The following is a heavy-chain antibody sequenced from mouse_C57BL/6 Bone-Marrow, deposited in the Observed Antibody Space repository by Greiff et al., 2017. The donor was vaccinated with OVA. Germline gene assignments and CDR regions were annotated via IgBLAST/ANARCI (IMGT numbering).Heavy chain of an antibody. V-gene: IGHV1-52*01. CDR2: IDPSDSET. CDR3: ARRGSSGYVSYAMDY. CDR1: GYTFTSYW. J-gene: IGHJ4*01. Sequence: QVQLKQPGAELVRPGSSVKLSCKASGYTFTSYWMHWVKQRPIQGLEWIGNIDPSDSETHYNQKFKDKATLTVDKSSSTAYMQLSSLTSEDSAVYYCARRGSSGYVSYAMDYWGQGTSVTVSS. D-gene: IGHD3-2*02.